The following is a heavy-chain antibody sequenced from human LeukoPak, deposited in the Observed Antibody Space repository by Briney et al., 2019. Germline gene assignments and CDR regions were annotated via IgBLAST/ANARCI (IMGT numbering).Heavy chain of an antibody. CDR2: IFTSGST. CDR1: GDSISSYY. J-gene: IGHJ4*02. D-gene: IGHD1-26*01. CDR3: AKSGGYGLIDY. V-gene: IGHV4-4*07. Sequence: PSETLSLTCSVSGDSISSYYWSWIRQPAGKGLEWIGRIFTSGSTTHNPSLQSRVTMSVDMSKNQFFLSLSSVTAADTAIYYCAKSGGYGLIDYWGQGTLVTVSS.